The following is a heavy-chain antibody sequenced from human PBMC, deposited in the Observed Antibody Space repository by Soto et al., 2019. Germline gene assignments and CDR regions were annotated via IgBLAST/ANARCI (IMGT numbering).Heavy chain of an antibody. CDR3: AKSGSLDY. D-gene: IGHD1-26*01. CDR1: GYTFISYP. CDR2: INPANGDT. Sequence: VQLVQSGAEVKKPGASVRISCKASGYTFISYPIHWVRQAPGQRLECMGWINPANGDTRYSQKFQGRVTITRDTTATTAYMDLNSLIPDYTAIYYCAKSGSLDYWGQGTPITVSS. J-gene: IGHJ4*02. V-gene: IGHV1-3*01.